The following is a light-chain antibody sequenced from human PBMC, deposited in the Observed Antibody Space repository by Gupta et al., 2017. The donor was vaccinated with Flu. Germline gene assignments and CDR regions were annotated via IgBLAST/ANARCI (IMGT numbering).Light chain of an antibody. CDR2: KAS. CDR3: QQYNSYSYT. V-gene: IGKV1-5*03. J-gene: IGKJ2*01. CDR1: QSISIW. Sequence: DIQMTQSPSTLSASVGDRVTITCRANQSISIWLAWYQQKPGKAPKLLIYKASALESGVPSRFSGSGSGAEFTLTITGLQPDDFATYYCQQYNSYSYTFGQGTKLDIK.